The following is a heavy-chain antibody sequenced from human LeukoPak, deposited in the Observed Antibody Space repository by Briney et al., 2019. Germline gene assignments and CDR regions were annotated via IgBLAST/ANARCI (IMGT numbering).Heavy chain of an antibody. J-gene: IGHJ4*02. D-gene: IGHD3-16*02. CDR1: GGSISSYY. CDR3: ARDLPSDDYVWGSYRQSGVGYFDY. Sequence: SETLSLTCTVSGGSISSYYWSWIRQPAGKGLEWIGRIYTSGSTNYNPSLKSRVTMSVDTSKNQFSLKLSSVTAADTAVYYCARDLPSDDYVWGSYRQSGVGYFDYWGQGTLVTVSS. V-gene: IGHV4-4*07. CDR2: IYTSGST.